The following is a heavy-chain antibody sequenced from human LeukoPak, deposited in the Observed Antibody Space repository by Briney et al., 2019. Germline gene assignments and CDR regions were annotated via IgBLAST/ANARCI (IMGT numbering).Heavy chain of an antibody. CDR3: ANTEYQRLGTDY. V-gene: IGHV3-11*04. D-gene: IGHD2-2*01. CDR2: ISSDSSNI. J-gene: IGHJ4*02. Sequence: GGSLRLSCAASGFTFGDYYMSWLRQAPGKGLEWVSYISSDSSNIYYADSVKGRFTISRDNAKNSLYLQMNSLRTDDTAVYYCANTEYQRLGTDYWGQGTLVTVSS. CDR1: GFTFGDYY.